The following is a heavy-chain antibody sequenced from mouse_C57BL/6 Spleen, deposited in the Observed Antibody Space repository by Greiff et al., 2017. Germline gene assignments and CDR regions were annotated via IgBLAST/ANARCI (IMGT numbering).Heavy chain of an antibody. CDR3: ASYTNY. D-gene: IGHD1-1*01. CDR2: IYPGSGNT. CDR1: GYTFTDYY. V-gene: IGHV1-76*01. Sequence: VQLQESGAELVRPGASVKLSCKASGYTFTDYYINWVKQRPGQGLEWIARIYPGSGNTYYNEKFKGKATLTAEKSSSTAYMQLSSLTSEDSAVYFCASYTNYWGQGTTLTVSS. J-gene: IGHJ2*01.